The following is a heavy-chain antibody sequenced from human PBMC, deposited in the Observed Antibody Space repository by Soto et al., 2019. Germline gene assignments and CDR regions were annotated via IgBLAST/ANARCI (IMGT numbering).Heavy chain of an antibody. J-gene: IGHJ3*02. D-gene: IGHD3-10*01. CDR3: AREGSRTFDI. V-gene: IGHV3-7*01. Sequence: PGGSLRLSCEASGFRFSSYWLSWVRQAPGKGLEWVANIKQDGSQKDYVDSVKGRFTISRDNAKNSLYLQMNSLRAEDTAVYYSAREGSRTFDIWGQGTKVTVSS. CDR2: IKQDGSQK. CDR1: GFRFSSYW.